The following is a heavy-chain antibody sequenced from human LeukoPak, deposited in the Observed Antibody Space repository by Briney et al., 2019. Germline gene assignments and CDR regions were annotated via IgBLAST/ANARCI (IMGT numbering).Heavy chain of an antibody. D-gene: IGHD4-17*01. J-gene: IGHJ4*02. V-gene: IGHV3-33*01. Sequence: PGGSLRLSCAASGFTFSSYGMHWVRQAPGKGLEWVAVMWYDGSNKYYADSVKGRFTISRDNSKNTLYLQMHSLRAEDTAVYYCARDEVTTPRGWGQGTLVTVSS. CDR3: ARDEVTTPRG. CDR2: MWYDGSNK. CDR1: GFTFSSYG.